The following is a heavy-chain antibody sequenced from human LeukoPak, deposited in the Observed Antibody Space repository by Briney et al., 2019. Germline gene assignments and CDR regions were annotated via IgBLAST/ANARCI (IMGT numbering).Heavy chain of an antibody. V-gene: IGHV3-30-3*01. D-gene: IGHD3-22*01. CDR1: GFTLSNCA. Sequence: GGSLRLSCAASGFTLSNCAMHWVRQAPGKGLEWVAVISYDGSNKYYADSVKGRFTISRDSSKNTLYLQMSSLRAEDTALYYCARDHDYESSGYYFDAFDIWGQGTMVTVSS. CDR3: ARDHDYESSGYYFDAFDI. CDR2: ISYDGSNK. J-gene: IGHJ3*02.